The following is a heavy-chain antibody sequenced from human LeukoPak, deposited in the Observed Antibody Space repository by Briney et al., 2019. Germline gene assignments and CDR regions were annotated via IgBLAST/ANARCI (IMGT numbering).Heavy chain of an antibody. J-gene: IGHJ4*02. Sequence: GGSLRLSCAVSGFTVSRYYMSWVRQAPGRGLEWVSIIYSGDNTYYADSVKGRFTISRDNSKNTLYLQMNSLRVEDTAVYYCARDRGSGYDPGYFDYWGQGTLVTVSS. CDR3: ARDRGSGYDPGYFDY. V-gene: IGHV3-66*01. D-gene: IGHD5-12*01. CDR1: GFTVSRYY. CDR2: IYSGDNT.